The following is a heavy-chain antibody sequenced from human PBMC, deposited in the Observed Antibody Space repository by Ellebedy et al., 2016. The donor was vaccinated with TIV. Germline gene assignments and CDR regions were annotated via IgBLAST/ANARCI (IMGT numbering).Heavy chain of an antibody. D-gene: IGHD4-23*01. CDR3: ARAVTTVVTPGY. Sequence: PGGSLRLSCTGSGFTFGDYAMSWFLQAPGKGLEWVSFIRSKAYGGTTEYAASVKDRFTISRDDSKSIAYLQMNSLKTEDTAAYYCARAVTTVVTPGYWGQGTLVTASS. J-gene: IGHJ4*02. CDR1: GFTFGDYA. V-gene: IGHV3-49*03. CDR2: IRSKAYGGTT.